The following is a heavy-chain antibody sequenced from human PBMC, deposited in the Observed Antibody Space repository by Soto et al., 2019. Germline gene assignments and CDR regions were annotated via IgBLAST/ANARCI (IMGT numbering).Heavy chain of an antibody. Sequence: SVKVSCKASEGTFNSYAIAWVRQAPGQGLEWMGGIIPYYNTLNYAQKFQDRVTITADDSTNTVYMELSSLRSDDTAVYFCASGASRWYPYFFDSWAQGTLVTAPQ. J-gene: IGHJ4*02. V-gene: IGHV1-69*13. CDR3: ASGASRWYPYFFDS. CDR1: EGTFNSYA. CDR2: IIPYYNTL. D-gene: IGHD6-13*01.